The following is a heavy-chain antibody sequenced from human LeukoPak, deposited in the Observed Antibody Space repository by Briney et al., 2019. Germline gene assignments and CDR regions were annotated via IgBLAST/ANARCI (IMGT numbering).Heavy chain of an antibody. J-gene: IGHJ4*02. D-gene: IGHD5-12*01. Sequence: SETLSLTCTVSGDSVTYNDYYWGWIRQPPGKGLEWIGIVFYNGNTYYNPSLRSRVTISVVTSNNHFSLRLNSVTAADTAVYYCVRQDGEDDYIDDYMNPSTQGAFDHWGQGTLVTVSS. V-gene: IGHV4-39*01. CDR3: VRQDGEDDYIDDYMNPSTQGAFDH. CDR1: GDSVTYNDYY. CDR2: VFYNGNT.